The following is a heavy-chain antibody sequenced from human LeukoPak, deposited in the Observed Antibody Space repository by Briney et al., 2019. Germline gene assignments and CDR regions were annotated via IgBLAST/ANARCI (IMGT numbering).Heavy chain of an antibody. D-gene: IGHD5-24*01. CDR3: ARDNGMATTYAFDI. J-gene: IGHJ3*02. Sequence: ASVKVSCKVSGYTFTGYYMHWVRQAPGQGLEWMGRINPNSGGTNYAQKFQGRVTMTRDTSISTAYMELSRLRSDDTAVYYCARDNGMATTYAFDIWGQGTMVTVSS. V-gene: IGHV1-2*06. CDR1: GYTFTGYY. CDR2: INPNSGGT.